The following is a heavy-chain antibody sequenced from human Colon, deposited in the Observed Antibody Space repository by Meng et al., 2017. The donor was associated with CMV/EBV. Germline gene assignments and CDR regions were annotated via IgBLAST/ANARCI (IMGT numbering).Heavy chain of an antibody. J-gene: IGHJ6*02. D-gene: IGHD2-2*01. V-gene: IGHV4-34*01. CDR1: GGSFSGYY. CDR3: ARVPTVVTVPVRYYYYSLDV. CDR2: INHSGST. Sequence: SQTLSLTCAVYGGSFSGYYWSWIRQPPGKGLEWLGDINHSGSTNYKSSLKSRVTISVDTSKNQFSLRLNSVTAADTAVYYCARVPTVVTVPVRYYYYSLDVWGQGTMVTVSS.